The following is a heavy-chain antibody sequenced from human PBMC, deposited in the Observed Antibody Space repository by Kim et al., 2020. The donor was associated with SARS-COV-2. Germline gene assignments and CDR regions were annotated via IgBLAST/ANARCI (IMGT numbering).Heavy chain of an antibody. CDR3: TRVPGTTLASWDAFDI. Sequence: GGSLRLSCAASGFTFSGSAMHWVRQASGKGLEWVGRIRSKPSSYASAYSAPGKDRITRARDDSKHKAYLQRNNRKTEDTAVYYCTRVPGTTLASWDAFDIWGQGTMVTVSS. J-gene: IGHJ3*02. CDR1: GFTFSGSA. CDR2: IRSKPSSYAS. V-gene: IGHV3-73*01. D-gene: IGHD1-1*01.